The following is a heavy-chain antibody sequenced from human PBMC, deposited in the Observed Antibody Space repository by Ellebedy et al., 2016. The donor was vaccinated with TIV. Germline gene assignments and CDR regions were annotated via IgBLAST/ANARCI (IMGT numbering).Heavy chain of an antibody. Sequence: ASVKVSXXASGYTFTSYGISWVRQAPGQGLEWMGWISAYNGNTNYAQKLQGRVTMTTDTSTSTAYMELRSLRSDDTAVYYCARHDSYCSSTSCYTREYYYYYMDVWGKGTTVTVSS. CDR1: GYTFTSYG. D-gene: IGHD2-2*02. J-gene: IGHJ6*03. V-gene: IGHV1-18*01. CDR2: ISAYNGNT. CDR3: ARHDSYCSSTSCYTREYYYYYMDV.